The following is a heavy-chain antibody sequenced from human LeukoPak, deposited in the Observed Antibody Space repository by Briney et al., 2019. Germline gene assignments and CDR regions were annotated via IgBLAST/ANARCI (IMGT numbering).Heavy chain of an antibody. Sequence: GGSLRLSCAASGFTFSSYWMSWVRQAPGKGLEWVAFIRYDGSNKYYADSVKGRFTISRDNSKNTLYLQMNSLRAEDTAVYYCAKCSYYDFWSGYYHGSGFCYFDYWGQGTLVTVSS. CDR3: AKCSYYDFWSGYYHGSGFCYFDY. CDR1: GFTFSSYW. V-gene: IGHV3-30*02. CDR2: IRYDGSNK. J-gene: IGHJ4*02. D-gene: IGHD3-3*01.